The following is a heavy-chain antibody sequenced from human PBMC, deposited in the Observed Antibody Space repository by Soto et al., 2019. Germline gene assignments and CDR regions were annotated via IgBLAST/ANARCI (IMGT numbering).Heavy chain of an antibody. CDR2: INHSGST. Sequence: SETLSLTCAVYGGSFSGYYWSWIRQPPRKGLEWIGEINHSGSTNYNPSLKSRVTISVDTSKNQFSLKLSSVTAADTAVYYCARRRGYSYGYENPFDYWGQGTLVTVSS. CDR3: ARRRGYSYGYENPFDY. J-gene: IGHJ4*02. D-gene: IGHD5-18*01. V-gene: IGHV4-34*01. CDR1: GGSFSGYY.